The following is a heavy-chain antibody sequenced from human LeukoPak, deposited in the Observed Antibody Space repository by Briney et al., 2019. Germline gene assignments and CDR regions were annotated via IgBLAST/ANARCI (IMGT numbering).Heavy chain of an antibody. J-gene: IGHJ4*02. D-gene: IGHD6-19*01. Sequence: PGGSLRLSCAASTFSFSTYAMSWVRRAPGKGLEWVATITDSGDRTYYTDSVKGRFTISRDNPWNTLFLDMNSLRGEDTAMYYCARVPRPGHSGAWYYFDHWGQGALVTVSS. CDR3: ARVPRPGHSGAWYYFDH. CDR2: ITDSGDRT. V-gene: IGHV3-23*01. CDR1: TFSFSTYA.